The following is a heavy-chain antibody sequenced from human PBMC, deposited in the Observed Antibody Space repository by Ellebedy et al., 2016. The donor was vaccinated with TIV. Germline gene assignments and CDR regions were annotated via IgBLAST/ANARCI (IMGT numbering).Heavy chain of an antibody. CDR2: ISYNGGFK. J-gene: IGHJ4*02. D-gene: IGHD6-13*01. V-gene: IGHV3-30-3*01. CDR1: GFTFSSNN. CDR3: AREAGSSSGFYY. Sequence: GESLKISCVASGFTFSSNNMHWVRQARGKGLEWVAVISYNGGFKYHADSVKGRFSISRDNSKNTLYLQIHSLRTEDTAVYYCAREAGSSSGFYYWGQGTLVTVS.